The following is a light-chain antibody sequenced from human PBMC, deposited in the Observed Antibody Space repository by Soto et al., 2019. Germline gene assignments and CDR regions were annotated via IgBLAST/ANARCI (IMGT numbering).Light chain of an antibody. V-gene: IGKV1-9*01. CDR2: GAS. J-gene: IGKJ1*01. Sequence: IQLTQSPSPLSASVGDRVTITCRASQGISSNLAWFQQKPGEAPKLLIYGASALQSGVPSRFSGSGSGTHFTLTISSLQPEDFATYYCQQLNSYPWTFGQGTKVEIK. CDR3: QQLNSYPWT. CDR1: QGISSN.